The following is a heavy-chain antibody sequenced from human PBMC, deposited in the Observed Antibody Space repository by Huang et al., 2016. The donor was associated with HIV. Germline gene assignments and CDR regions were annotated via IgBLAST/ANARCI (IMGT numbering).Heavy chain of an antibody. CDR3: VRDSRWGIVATTLSYFDY. CDR2: GRLDATRE. D-gene: IGHD5-12*01. J-gene: IGHJ4*02. V-gene: IGHV3-30*02. CDR1: GFTFKNFG. Sequence: QVEVVESGGGVVQRGGSLRLSCATPGFTFKNFGMHWGRQAPGRGLGWVGFGRLDATREYYAESVKGRFTISRDNSKNRLYLQMNSLTPEDTAVYYCVRDSRWGIVATTLSYFDYWGQGTLVTVSS.